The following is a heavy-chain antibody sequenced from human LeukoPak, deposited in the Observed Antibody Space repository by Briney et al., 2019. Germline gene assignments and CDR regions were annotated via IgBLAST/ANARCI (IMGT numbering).Heavy chain of an antibody. CDR3: AKGVAARPYYYYGMDV. J-gene: IGHJ6*02. CDR1: GFSFSNHA. V-gene: IGHV3-23*01. Sequence: AGGSLRLSCAASGFSFSNHAMSWVRQAPGKGLEWVSGISENGGSTPYADSVKGRFIISRDNSKNTLYLQMNSLRAEDTAVYYCAKGVAARPYYYYGMDVWGPGTTVTVSS. CDR2: ISENGGST. D-gene: IGHD6-6*01.